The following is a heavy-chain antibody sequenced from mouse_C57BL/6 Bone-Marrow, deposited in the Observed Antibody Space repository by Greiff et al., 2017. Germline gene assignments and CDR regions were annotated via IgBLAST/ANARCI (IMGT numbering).Heavy chain of an antibody. CDR1: GYTFTDYY. Sequence: VKLMEPGAELVKPGASVKISCKASGYTFTDYYINWVKQRPGQGLEWIGKIGPGSGSTYYNEKFKGKATLTVDKSASSAYMQLSSLTSEDSAFYFCATVVPLAYWGQGTLVTVSA. V-gene: IGHV1-77*01. CDR2: IGPGSGST. J-gene: IGHJ3*01. D-gene: IGHD1-1*01. CDR3: ATVVPLAY.